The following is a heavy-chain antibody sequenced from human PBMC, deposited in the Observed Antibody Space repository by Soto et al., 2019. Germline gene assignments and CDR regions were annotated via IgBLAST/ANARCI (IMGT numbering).Heavy chain of an antibody. CDR1: GLTFSSYA. CDR2: IRGSGGST. CDR3: AKDGPDYGDYPDYFDY. Sequence: EVQLLESGGGLVQPGGSLRLSCATSGLTFSSYARSWVRQAPGKGLKWVSAIRGSGGSTYYADSVRGRFTISRDNSKNTLYLQMNSLRAEDTAVYYCAKDGPDYGDYPDYFDYWGQGTLVTVSS. V-gene: IGHV3-23*01. J-gene: IGHJ4*02. D-gene: IGHD4-17*01.